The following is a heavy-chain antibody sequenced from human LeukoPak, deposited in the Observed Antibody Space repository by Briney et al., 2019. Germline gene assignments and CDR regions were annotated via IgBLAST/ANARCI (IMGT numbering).Heavy chain of an antibody. J-gene: IGHJ6*03. D-gene: IGHD1-1*01. V-gene: IGHV4-61*09. CDR1: GGSISTDNYY. Sequence: PSGTLSLTCTVSGGSISTDNYYWSWIRQPAGKGLEWIGHIYTSGSTIYNPSLKSRVTISIDTSENQFSLKLSSVTAADTAVYYCARVSWFPGTSYYYIDVWGKGTTVTVSS. CDR3: ARVSWFPGTSYYYIDV. CDR2: IYTSGST.